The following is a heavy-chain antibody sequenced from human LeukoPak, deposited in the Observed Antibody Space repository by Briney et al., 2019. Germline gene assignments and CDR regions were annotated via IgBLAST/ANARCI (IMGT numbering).Heavy chain of an antibody. D-gene: IGHD1-14*01. V-gene: IGHV3-7*01. CDR3: ARGNRELGDAFDI. J-gene: IGHJ3*02. CDR1: GFTFSRHW. CDR2: IKYDGSEK. Sequence: QPGGSLRLSCAASGFTFSRHWMSWVRQAPGKGLAWVATIKYDGSEKHYVDSVKGRFTISRDNAKNSVYLHMNSLRVDDTAIYYCARGNRELGDAFDIWGQGTMITVSS.